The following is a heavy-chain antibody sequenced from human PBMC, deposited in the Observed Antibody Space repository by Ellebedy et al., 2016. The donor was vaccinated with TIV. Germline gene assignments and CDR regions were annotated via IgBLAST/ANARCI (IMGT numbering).Heavy chain of an antibody. Sequence: GGSLRPSCVASGFTFSSYWMSWVRQAPGKGLEWVANIKQDGSEKYYVDSVKGRFTISRGNAKNSLYLQMNSLRAEDTAVYYCASYLDATNYWGQGTLVTVSS. CDR2: IKQDGSEK. J-gene: IGHJ4*02. D-gene: IGHD2-15*01. CDR1: GFTFSSYW. V-gene: IGHV3-7*01. CDR3: ASYLDATNY.